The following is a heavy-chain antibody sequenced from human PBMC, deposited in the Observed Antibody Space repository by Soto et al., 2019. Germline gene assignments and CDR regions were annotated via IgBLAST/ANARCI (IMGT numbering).Heavy chain of an antibody. D-gene: IGHD3-10*01. CDR1: GGSISSGGYY. CDR3: ARVPMVRGVRGWFDP. Sequence: QVQLQESGPGLVKPSQTLSLTCTVSGGSISSGGYYWSWIRQHPGKGLEWIGYIYYSGSTYYNPSLKSRVTIAVDTSKNQFSLKLSSVTAADTAVYYCARVPMVRGVRGWFDPWGQGTLVTVSS. J-gene: IGHJ5*02. CDR2: IYYSGST. V-gene: IGHV4-31*03.